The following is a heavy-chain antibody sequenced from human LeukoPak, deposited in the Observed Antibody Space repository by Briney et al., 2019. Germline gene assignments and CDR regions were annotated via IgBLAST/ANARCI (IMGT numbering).Heavy chain of an antibody. CDR1: GYTSTSYG. CDR2: ISAYNGNT. CDR3: ARALALWVLDY. J-gene: IGHJ4*02. V-gene: IGHV1-18*01. Sequence: ASVKVSCEASGYTSTSYGITWVPQAPGQGLEWRGWISAYNGNTNYAQKLQGRVTMTRDTSTSTVYMELSSLRSEDTAVYYCARALALWVLDYWGQGTLVTVSS. D-gene: IGHD2/OR15-2a*01.